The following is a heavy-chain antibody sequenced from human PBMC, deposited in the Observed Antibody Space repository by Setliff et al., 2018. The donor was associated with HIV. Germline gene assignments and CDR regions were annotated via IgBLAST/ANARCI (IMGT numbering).Heavy chain of an antibody. D-gene: IGHD2-15*01. V-gene: IGHV4-59*01. CDR2: IYYTGAT. CDR1: GGSIDTYY. CDR3: AREAPGSRNRWPYYFDY. Sequence: SETLSLTCTVSGGSIDTYYWTRLRQSPGKGLEWIGYIYYTGATNYSPSLKSRVTILLDTSRRQFSLNLFSVTAADTAVYYCAREAPGSRNRWPYYFDYWGHGTLVTVSS. J-gene: IGHJ4*01.